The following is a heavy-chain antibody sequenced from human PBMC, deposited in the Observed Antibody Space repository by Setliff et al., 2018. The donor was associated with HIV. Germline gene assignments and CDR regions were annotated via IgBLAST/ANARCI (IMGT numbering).Heavy chain of an antibody. CDR1: GGSISSSSYY. D-gene: IGHD6-6*01. CDR3: ARGVLY. V-gene: IGHV4-31*02. CDR2: ISYTGST. Sequence: SETLSLTCSVSGGSISSSSYYWGWIRQRPGEGLEWIGYISYTGSTYYNPSLKSRITISVDTSNNQFSLRLSSMTAADTAVYYCARGVLYWGQGTLVTVSS. J-gene: IGHJ4*02.